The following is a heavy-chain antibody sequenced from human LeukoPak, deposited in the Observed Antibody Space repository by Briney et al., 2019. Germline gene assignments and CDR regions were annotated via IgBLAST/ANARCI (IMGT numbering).Heavy chain of an antibody. Sequence: GGPLRLSCTASGFTFSSFEMNWVRLAPGKGLEWISCISGSGSTVYYADSVKGRFTISRDNAKNSLYLQMNSLRAEDTAVYYCAKGFTDTAMFLDDWGQGTQVTVSS. CDR1: GFTFSSFE. CDR3: AKGFTDTAMFLDD. J-gene: IGHJ4*02. D-gene: IGHD5-18*01. V-gene: IGHV3-48*03. CDR2: ISGSGSTV.